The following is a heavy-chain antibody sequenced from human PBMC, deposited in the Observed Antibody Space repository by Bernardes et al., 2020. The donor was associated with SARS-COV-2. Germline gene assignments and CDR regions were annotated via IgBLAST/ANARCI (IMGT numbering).Heavy chain of an antibody. Sequence: GSLRLSCAASGFYFSGSAIQWVRQPSGKGLEWIGRIRSKPKGYATTYAASLKGRFVISRDDSRNTAYLQIHSLKIEDTAVYYCTGDYLYWDQGTLVSVSS. CDR1: GFYFSGSA. CDR2: IRSKPKGYAT. CDR3: TGDYLY. D-gene: IGHD4-17*01. V-gene: IGHV3-73*01. J-gene: IGHJ4*02.